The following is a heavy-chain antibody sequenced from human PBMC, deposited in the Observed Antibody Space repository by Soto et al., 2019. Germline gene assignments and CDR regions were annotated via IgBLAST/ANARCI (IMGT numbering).Heavy chain of an antibody. V-gene: IGHV1-69*13. CDR3: ASTGYSSGRLGY. D-gene: IGHD6-19*01. CDR2: IIPIFGTA. CDR1: GGTFSSYA. Sequence: SVKVSCKASGGTFSSYAISWVRQAPGQGLEWMGGIIPIFGTANYAQKFQGRVTITADESTSTAYMELSSLRSEDTAVYYCASTGYSSGRLGYWGQGTLVTVSS. J-gene: IGHJ4*02.